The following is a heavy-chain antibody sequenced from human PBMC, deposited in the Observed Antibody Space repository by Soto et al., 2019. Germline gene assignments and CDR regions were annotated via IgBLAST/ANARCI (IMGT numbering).Heavy chain of an antibody. CDR2: IYPGDSDT. CDR1: GYSFTSYW. CDR3: AGDLDFGGNWEVSDF. D-gene: IGHD2-15*01. J-gene: IGHJ3*01. V-gene: IGHV5-51*01. Sequence: GASLKISCKGSGYSFTSYWIGWVRQMPGKGLEWMGIIYPGDSDTRYSPSFQGQVTISADKSISTAYLQWSSLKASDTAMYYCAGDLDFGGNWEVSDFWGKGTLVPVS.